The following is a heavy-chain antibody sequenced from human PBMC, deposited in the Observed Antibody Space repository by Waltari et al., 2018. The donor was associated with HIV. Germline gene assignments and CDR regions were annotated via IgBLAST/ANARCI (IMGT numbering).Heavy chain of an antibody. Sequence: QVQLQESGPGLVKPSETLSLTCTVPGGSISSYYWRWIRQPPGKGLEWIGYIYYSGSTNYNPSLKSRGTISVDTSKNQFSLKLSSVTAADTAVYYCARERGGYGDYGFLYWGQGTLVTVSS. CDR3: ARERGGYGDYGFLY. CDR1: GGSISSYY. J-gene: IGHJ4*02. CDR2: IYYSGST. V-gene: IGHV4-59*01. D-gene: IGHD4-17*01.